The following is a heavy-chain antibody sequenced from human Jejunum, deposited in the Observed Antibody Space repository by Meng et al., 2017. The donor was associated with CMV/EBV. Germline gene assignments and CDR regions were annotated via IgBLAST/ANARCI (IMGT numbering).Heavy chain of an antibody. J-gene: IGHJ3*01. CDR1: GYTFRSCA. D-gene: IGHD2-15*01. CDR3: ARAMTYSDDALDV. V-gene: IGHV3-23*01. CDR2: VSGRGGST. Sequence: SGYTFRSCALGWVRQAPGKGLEWVAAVSGRGGSTYFADSVKGRFSISKDNFKNRLYLQMDSLRAEDTAIYYCARAMTYSDDALDVWGQGTRVTVSS.